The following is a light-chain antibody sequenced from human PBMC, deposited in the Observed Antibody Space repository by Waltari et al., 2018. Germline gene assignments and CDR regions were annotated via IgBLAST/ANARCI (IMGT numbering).Light chain of an antibody. CDR3: SSYTTTNTWV. CDR1: SSDVGAYNY. CDR2: DVT. Sequence: QSALTQPASVSGSPGQSITVSCTGSSSDVGAYNYVPWYQQHPGKAPKLIVHDVTKRPSGVSDRFSGSKSGHTASLTISGLQPEDEADYYCSSYTTTNTWVFGGGTKLTVL. V-gene: IGLV2-14*03. J-gene: IGLJ3*02.